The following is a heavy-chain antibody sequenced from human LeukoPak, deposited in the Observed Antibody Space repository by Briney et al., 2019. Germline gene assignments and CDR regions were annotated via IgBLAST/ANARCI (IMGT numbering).Heavy chain of an antibody. Sequence: PGGSLRLSCAASGFTFSSYAMSWVRQAPGKGLEWVSAISGSGGSTYYADSVKGRFTISRDNAKNSLYLQMNSLRAEDTAVYYCARTSMIVVVTHAFDIWGQGTMVTVSS. CDR1: GFTFSSYA. V-gene: IGHV3-23*01. CDR3: ARTSMIVVVTHAFDI. CDR2: ISGSGGST. D-gene: IGHD3-22*01. J-gene: IGHJ3*02.